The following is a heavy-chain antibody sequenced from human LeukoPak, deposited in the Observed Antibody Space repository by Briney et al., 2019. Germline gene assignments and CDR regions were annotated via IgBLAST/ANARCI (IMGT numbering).Heavy chain of an antibody. V-gene: IGHV1-18*01. CDR3: ARDMYDSSGHLDY. J-gene: IGHJ4*02. CDR2: ISGYNGKT. Sequence: GASVKVSCKTSGGTFSSDIISWVRQAPGQGLEWMGWISGYNGKTNYAQKVRGRVTMTTDTSTSTAYMELRSLRSDDTAVYYCARDMYDSSGHLDYWGQGTLVTVSS. D-gene: IGHD3-22*01. CDR1: GGTFSSDI.